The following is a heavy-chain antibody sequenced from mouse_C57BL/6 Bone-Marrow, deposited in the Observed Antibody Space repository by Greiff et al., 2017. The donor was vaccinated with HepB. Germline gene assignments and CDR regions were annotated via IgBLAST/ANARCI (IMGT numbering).Heavy chain of an antibody. D-gene: IGHD2-1*01. V-gene: IGHV7-1*01. J-gene: IGHJ4*01. Sequence: EVQLVESGGGLVQSGRSLRLSCATSGFTFSDFYMEWVRQAPGKGLEWIAASRNKANDYTTEYSASVKGRFIVSRDTSQSILYLQMNALRAEDTAIYYCARDAPNYDYAMDYWGQGTSVTVSS. CDR3: ARDAPNYDYAMDY. CDR1: GFTFSDFY. CDR2: SRNKANDYTT.